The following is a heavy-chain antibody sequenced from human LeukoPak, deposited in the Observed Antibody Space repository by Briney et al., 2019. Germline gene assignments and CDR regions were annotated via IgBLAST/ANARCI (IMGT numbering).Heavy chain of an antibody. Sequence: PGGSLRLSCAASGFIFSSYSMNWVRQAPGKGLEWVSSISSSSSYIYYADSVKGRFTISRDNAKNSLYLQMNSLRAEDTAVYYCARVVGYCSGGSCFNRGAFDIWGQGTMVTVSS. CDR1: GFIFSSYS. CDR3: ARVVGYCSGGSCFNRGAFDI. CDR2: ISSSSSYI. J-gene: IGHJ3*02. V-gene: IGHV3-21*01. D-gene: IGHD2-15*01.